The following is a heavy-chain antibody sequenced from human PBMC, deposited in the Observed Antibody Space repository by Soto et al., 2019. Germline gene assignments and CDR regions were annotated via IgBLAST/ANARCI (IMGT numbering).Heavy chain of an antibody. J-gene: IGHJ4*02. Sequence: QVQLQESGPGLVKPSQTLSLTCTVSGGSISSGGYYWSWIRQHPGKGLEWIGYIYYSGSTYYNPSLKIRLTTSASTSKIQFSLKMRAVTAADMAVYYSARCGALCPCDYWGQGTLVTVSS. D-gene: IGHD1-26*01. V-gene: IGHV4-31*03. CDR1: GGSISSGGYY. CDR3: ARCGALCPCDY. CDR2: IYYSGST.